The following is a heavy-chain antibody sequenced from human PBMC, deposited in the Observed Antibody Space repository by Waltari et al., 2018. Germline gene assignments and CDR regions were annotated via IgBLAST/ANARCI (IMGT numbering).Heavy chain of an antibody. CDR1: GYSISSGFY. Sequence: QVQLQESGPGLVKPSETLSLTCTVSGYSISSGFYWGWSRQPPGKGLEWVGSIYHSGSTYYNPSLKSRVTISVDTSKNQFSLKVSSVTAADTAVYYCARRGSSSWYFDYWGQGTLVTVSS. V-gene: IGHV4-38-2*02. CDR2: IYHSGST. D-gene: IGHD6-13*01. CDR3: ARRGSSSWYFDY. J-gene: IGHJ4*02.